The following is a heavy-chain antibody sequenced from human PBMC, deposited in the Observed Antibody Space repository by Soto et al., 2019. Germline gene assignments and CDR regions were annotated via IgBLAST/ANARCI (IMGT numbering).Heavy chain of an antibody. Sequence: SGPTLVNPTQTLTLTCTFSVFSLNTRGMCVSWIRQPPGRALEWLARIDWDDDKYYSTSLKTRLTISKDTSKNQVVLTMTDMDPVDTATYYCARFRITGTKAFDYWGQGTLVTVSS. D-gene: IGHD1-7*01. CDR2: IDWDDDK. J-gene: IGHJ4*02. CDR1: VFSLNTRGMC. CDR3: ARFRITGTKAFDY. V-gene: IGHV2-70*11.